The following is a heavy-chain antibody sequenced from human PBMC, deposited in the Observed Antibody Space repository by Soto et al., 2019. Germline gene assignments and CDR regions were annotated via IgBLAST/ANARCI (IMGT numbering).Heavy chain of an antibody. CDR3: ASPYSSSWNRHDAFDI. J-gene: IGHJ3*02. CDR1: GFTFSSYW. V-gene: IGHV3-7*01. CDR2: IKQDGSEK. D-gene: IGHD6-13*01. Sequence: EVQLVESGGGLVQPGGSLRLSCAASGFTFSSYWMSWVRQAPGKGLEWVANIKQDGSEKYYVDSVKGRFTISRDNAKNSLYLQMNSLRAEDTAVYYCASPYSSSWNRHDAFDIWGQGTMVTVSS.